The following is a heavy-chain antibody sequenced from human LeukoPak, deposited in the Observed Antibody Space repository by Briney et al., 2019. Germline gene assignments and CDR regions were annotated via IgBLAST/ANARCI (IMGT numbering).Heavy chain of an antibody. V-gene: IGHV3-23*01. CDR3: PKDAGIAWFFSPYSFAY. D-gene: IGHD3-9*01. Sequence: GGSLRLSCAASGFTFSSYAMSWVRQAPGKGLEWVSAISGSGGSTYYADSVKGRFTISRDNSKNTLYLQMNSLRAEDTAAYYCPKDAGIAWFFSPYSFAYWAQGTLVT. J-gene: IGHJ4*02. CDR2: ISGSGGST. CDR1: GFTFSSYA.